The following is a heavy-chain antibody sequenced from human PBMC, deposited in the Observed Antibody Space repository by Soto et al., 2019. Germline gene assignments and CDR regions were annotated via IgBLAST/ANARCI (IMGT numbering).Heavy chain of an antibody. CDR3: ARERVGIAVQLGGFFDY. CDR2: IIPILGIA. J-gene: IGHJ4*02. V-gene: IGHV1-69*04. D-gene: IGHD6-19*01. Sequence: ASVKVSCKASGGTFSSYTISWVRQAPGQGLEWMGRIIPILGIANYAQKFQGRVTITADKSTSTAYMELSSLRSEDTAVYYCARERVGIAVQLGGFFDYWGQGTLVTVSS. CDR1: GGTFSSYT.